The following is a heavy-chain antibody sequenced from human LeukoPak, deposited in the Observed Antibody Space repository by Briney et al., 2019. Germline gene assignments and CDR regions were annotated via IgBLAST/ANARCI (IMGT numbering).Heavy chain of an antibody. V-gene: IGHV4-39*01. CDR3: ARQRPIAVAGDY. D-gene: IGHD6-19*01. J-gene: IGHJ4*02. CDR2: IYYSGST. CDR1: GGSISSSSYY. Sequence: SETLSLTCTVSGGSISSSSYYWGWIRQPPGKGLEWIGSIYYSGSTYYNPSLKSRVTISVDTSKNQFSLKLSSVTAADTAVYYCARQRPIAVAGDYWGQGTLVTVSS.